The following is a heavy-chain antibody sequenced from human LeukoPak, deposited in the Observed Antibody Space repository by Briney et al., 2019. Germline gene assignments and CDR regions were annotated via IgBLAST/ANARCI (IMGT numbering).Heavy chain of an antibody. CDR2: IYTSGST. Sequence: PSETLSLTCTVSGGSISSYYWGWIRQPPGKGLEWIGYIYTSGSTNYNPSLKSRVTISVDTSKNQFSLKLSSVTAADTAVYYCARHPSGPEWSKTPPLVYYMDVWGKGTTVTVSS. CDR3: ARHPSGPEWSKTPPLVYYMDV. D-gene: IGHD3-3*01. V-gene: IGHV4-4*09. CDR1: GGSISSYY. J-gene: IGHJ6*03.